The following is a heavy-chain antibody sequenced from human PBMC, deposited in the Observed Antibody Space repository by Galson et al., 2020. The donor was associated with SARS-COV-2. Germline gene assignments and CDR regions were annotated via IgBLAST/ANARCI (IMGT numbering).Heavy chain of an antibody. V-gene: IGHV1-69*13. CDR2: IIPIFGTA. Sequence: SVKVSCKASGGTFSSYAISWVRQAPGQGLEWMGGIIPIFGTANYAQKFQGRVTLTADESTSTAYMELSSLRSEDTAVYYCARVGCTNGVFYSLDYYYFDDWGQGTLVTVSS. CDR1: GGTFSSYA. J-gene: IGHJ4*02. CDR3: ARVGCTNGVFYSLDYYYFDD. D-gene: IGHD2-8*01.